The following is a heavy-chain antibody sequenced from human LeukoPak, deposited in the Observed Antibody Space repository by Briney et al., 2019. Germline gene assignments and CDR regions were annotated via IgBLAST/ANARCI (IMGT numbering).Heavy chain of an antibody. CDR1: GGSISSDY. V-gene: IGHV4-59*01. D-gene: IGHD5-12*01. CDR3: ARGIVATANDAFDI. Sequence: SETLSLTCTVSGGSISSDYWSWIRQPPGKGLDSIGYIYYSGSTNYNPSLKSRVTISVDTSKNQFSLKLSSVTAADTAVYYCARGIVATANDAFDIWGQGTMVTVSS. J-gene: IGHJ3*02. CDR2: IYYSGST.